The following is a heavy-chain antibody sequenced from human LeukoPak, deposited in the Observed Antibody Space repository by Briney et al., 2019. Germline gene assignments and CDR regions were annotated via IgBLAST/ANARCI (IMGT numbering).Heavy chain of an antibody. CDR2: ISYDGSNK. CDR1: GFTFSSYG. Sequence: PGRSLRLSCAASGFTFSSYGMHWVRQAPGKGLEWVEVISYDGSNKYYADSVKGRFTISRDNSKNTLYLQMNSLRAEDTAVYYCARDPNKYCSSTSCYSFDYWGQGTLVTVSS. V-gene: IGHV3-30*03. CDR3: ARDPNKYCSSTSCYSFDY. D-gene: IGHD2-2*01. J-gene: IGHJ4*02.